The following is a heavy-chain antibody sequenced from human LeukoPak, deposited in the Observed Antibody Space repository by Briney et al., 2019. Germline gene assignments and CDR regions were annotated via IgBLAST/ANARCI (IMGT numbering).Heavy chain of an antibody. V-gene: IGHV1-18*01. D-gene: IGHD3-9*01. CDR2: ISAYNGNT. CDR3: ARDHEDYDILTGWNWFDP. Sequence: ASVTVSFKASGYTFTSYGISWMRQAPGQGIEWMGWISAYNGNTNYAQKLQGRVTMTTDTSTSTAYMELRSLRSDDTAVYYCARDHEDYDILTGWNWFDPWGQGTLVTVSS. CDR1: GYTFTSYG. J-gene: IGHJ5*02.